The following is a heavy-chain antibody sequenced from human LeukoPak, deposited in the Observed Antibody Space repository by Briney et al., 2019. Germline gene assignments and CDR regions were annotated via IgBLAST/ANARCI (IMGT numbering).Heavy chain of an antibody. D-gene: IGHD1-26*01. J-gene: IGHJ4*02. Sequence: ASVKVSCKASGYTFTSYYMHWVRQAPGQGLEWMGIINPSGGSTSYAQKFQGRVTMTRDTSTSTVYMELSSLRSEDTAVYYCARGGATVKIPTYYFDYWGQGTLVTVSS. CDR2: INPSGGST. V-gene: IGHV1-46*01. CDR1: GYTFTSYY. CDR3: ARGGATVKIPTYYFDY.